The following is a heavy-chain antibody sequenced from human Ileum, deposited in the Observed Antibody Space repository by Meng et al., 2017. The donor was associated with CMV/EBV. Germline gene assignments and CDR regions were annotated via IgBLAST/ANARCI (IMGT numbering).Heavy chain of an antibody. CDR3: ARGAYAIVVVSAAMEYFQH. CDR2: ISSSSSTI. J-gene: IGHJ1*01. CDR1: GFTFSSYS. D-gene: IGHD2-2*01. V-gene: IGHV3-48*04. Sequence: GEYLKISCAASGFTFSSYSMKWVRQAPGKGLEWVSYISSSSSTIYYADSVKGRFTISRDNAKNSLYLQMNSLRAEDTAVYYCARGAYAIVVVSAAMEYFQHWGQGTLVTVSS.